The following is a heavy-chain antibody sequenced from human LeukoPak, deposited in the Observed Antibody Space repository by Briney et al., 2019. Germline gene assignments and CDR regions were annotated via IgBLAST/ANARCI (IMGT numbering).Heavy chain of an antibody. CDR1: GFTFSSYA. V-gene: IGHV3-30-3*01. D-gene: IGHD3-22*01. J-gene: IGHJ4*02. Sequence: GGSLRLSCVASGFTFSSYAMHWVRQAPGKGLEWVAVISYDGSNKYYADSVKGRFTISRDNSKNTLYLQMNSLRAEATAVYYCARSIVTYYYDSSGYYPTDYWGQGTLVTVSS. CDR2: ISYDGSNK. CDR3: ARSIVTYYYDSSGYYPTDY.